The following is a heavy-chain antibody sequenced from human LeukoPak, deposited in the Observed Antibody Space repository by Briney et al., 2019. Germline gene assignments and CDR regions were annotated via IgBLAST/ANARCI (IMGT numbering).Heavy chain of an antibody. J-gene: IGHJ4*02. CDR2: TNHAGTA. D-gene: IGHD3-3*01. CDR1: GGSFTYYY. CDR3: ARHVAITIFGVVITYYFDY. Sequence: SETLSLTCALYGGSFTYYYWAWIRQPPGKGLEWIGETNHAGTADYNPSLKSRVTISVDTSKNQFSLKLSSVTAADTAVYYCARHVAITIFGVVITYYFDYWGQGTLVTVSS. V-gene: IGHV4-34*01.